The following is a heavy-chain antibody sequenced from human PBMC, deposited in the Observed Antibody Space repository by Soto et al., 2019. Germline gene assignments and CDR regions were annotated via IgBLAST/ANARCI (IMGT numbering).Heavy chain of an antibody. J-gene: IGHJ4*02. D-gene: IGHD3-10*01. CDR1: GDSITSGVHY. CDR3: AREPGV. Sequence: PSETLSLTCTVSGDSITSGVHYWSWIRQLPGKGLEWIGYIFYSGPTYYNPSLKSRVTISVDTSKNQFSLKLSSVTAADTAVYYCAREPGVWGQGSLVTVSS. V-gene: IGHV4-31*03. CDR2: IFYSGPT.